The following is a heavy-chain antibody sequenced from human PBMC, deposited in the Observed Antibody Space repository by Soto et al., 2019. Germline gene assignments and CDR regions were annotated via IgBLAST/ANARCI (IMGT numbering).Heavy chain of an antibody. J-gene: IGHJ4*02. V-gene: IGHV4-61*08. CDR3: ARHNYGSGSTYFDY. Sequence: SETLSLTCTVSGGSISSGGYYWSWIRQPPGKGLEWIGYIYYSGSTNYNPSLKSRVTISVDTSKKQISLKLNSMTAAETAVYYCARHNYGSGSTYFDYWGQGTLVTVSS. CDR1: GGSISSGGYY. D-gene: IGHD3-10*01. CDR2: IYYSGST.